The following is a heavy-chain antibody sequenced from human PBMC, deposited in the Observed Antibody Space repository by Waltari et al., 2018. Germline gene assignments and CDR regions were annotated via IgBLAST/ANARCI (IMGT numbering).Heavy chain of an antibody. CDR3: ARGTGIGWFDP. J-gene: IGHJ5*02. CDR2: INPNGGGT. V-gene: IGHV1-2*02. Sequence: VQLVQSGAEVKRPGASVMVSCTASGYTFTDYYIHYLRQAPGQGLEWRGWINPNGGGTAYAQKVRGRVTLTRDTSISAAYMELSGLKSDDTAVYCCARGTGIGWFDPWGQGTQVTVSS. D-gene: IGHD2-21*01. CDR1: GYTFTDYY.